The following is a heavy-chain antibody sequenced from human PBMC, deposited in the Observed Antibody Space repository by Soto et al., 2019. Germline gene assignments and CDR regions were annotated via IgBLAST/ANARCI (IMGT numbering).Heavy chain of an antibody. D-gene: IGHD3-22*01. V-gene: IGHV1-69*13. CDR3: ARVRRSSGYYYGY. J-gene: IGHJ4*02. CDR2: IIPIFGTA. CDR1: GGTFSSYS. Sequence: SVKVSCKASGGTFSSYSISWVRQAPGQGLEWMGGIIPIFGTANYAQKFQGRVTITADESTSTAYMELSSLRSEDTAVYYCARVRRSSGYYYGYWGQGTPVTVSS.